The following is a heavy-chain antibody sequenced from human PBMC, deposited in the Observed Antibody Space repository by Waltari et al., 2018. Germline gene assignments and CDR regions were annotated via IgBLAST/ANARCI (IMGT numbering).Heavy chain of an antibody. J-gene: IGHJ6*02. CDR1: GDSITSNNPA. V-gene: IGHV6-1*01. CDR3: ARTQRITRSVGTRREISHFFAMDV. D-gene: IGHD6-6*01. CDR2: TSYMSNWYN. Sequence: QVQLQQSGPGLVKPSQTIPLNCAIPGDSITSNNPALTLIRPSPARSLAWPGRTSYMSNWYNDYAVSVKSRRTINLDTSKNQLSLHVNSVTPEDTAVYYCARTQRITRSVGTRREISHFFAMDVWGQGTTVTVSS.